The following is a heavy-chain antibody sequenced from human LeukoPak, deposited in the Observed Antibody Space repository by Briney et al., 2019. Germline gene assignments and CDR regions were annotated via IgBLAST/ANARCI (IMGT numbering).Heavy chain of an antibody. CDR1: GFTFRNYV. Sequence: PGGSLRLSCAASGFTFRNYVMHWVRQAPGKGPEWMSVIWCNGINNYYADSVRGRFTVSKDNSRNTQSLQMKSLRAEATALYYCVKEKAPFDGFDVWGRGAMVTVSS. CDR2: IWCNGINN. CDR3: VKEKAPFDGFDV. V-gene: IGHV3-33*06. J-gene: IGHJ3*01.